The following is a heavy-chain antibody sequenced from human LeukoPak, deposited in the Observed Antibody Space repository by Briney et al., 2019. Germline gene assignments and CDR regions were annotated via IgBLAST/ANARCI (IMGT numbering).Heavy chain of an antibody. CDR2: ISRDGKRQ. D-gene: IGHD2-21*02. Sequence: GGSLRLSCATSGFIFNNYDPHWVRQAPGKGLEWLATISRDGKRQFYTDSVKGRFTISRDDSRNTLYLQMNSLRPVDTAVYYCARDRLNRAYCGNDCYSAAFDYWGQGTLVTVSS. J-gene: IGHJ4*02. CDR3: ARDRLNRAYCGNDCYSAAFDY. CDR1: GFIFNNYD. V-gene: IGHV3-30*03.